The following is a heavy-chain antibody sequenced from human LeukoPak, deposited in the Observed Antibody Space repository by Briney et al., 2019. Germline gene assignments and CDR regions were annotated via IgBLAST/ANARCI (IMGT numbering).Heavy chain of an antibody. CDR3: ARGPYCSTTRCYAVTNWFDP. V-gene: IGHV1-69*05. D-gene: IGHD2-2*01. CDR2: IIPIFGTT. J-gene: IGHJ5*02. Sequence: ASVKVACKASRGTLRRYIISWVRQAPGQGLEWMGGIIPIFGTTKYAQKFQGRVTITTDESTSTASMELSSLRSEDTAVYYCARGPYCSTTRCYAVTNWFDPWGPGTLVTVSS. CDR1: RGTLRRYI.